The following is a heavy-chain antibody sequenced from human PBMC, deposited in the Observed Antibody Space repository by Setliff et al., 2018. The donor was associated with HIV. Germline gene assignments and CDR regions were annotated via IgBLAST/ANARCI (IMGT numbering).Heavy chain of an antibody. CDR3: ARMSISASDYFDY. J-gene: IGHJ4*02. CDR1: GGSISSDDHY. D-gene: IGHD6-25*01. V-gene: IGHV4-30-4*01. CDR2: IYHTGAT. Sequence: SETLSLTCTVPGGSISSDDHYWSWIRQPPGKGLEWIGCIYHTGATYYKSSLESRLTISVDTSKNQFSLKLNSVTAADTAVYFCARMSISASDYFDYWGQGSQVTVSS.